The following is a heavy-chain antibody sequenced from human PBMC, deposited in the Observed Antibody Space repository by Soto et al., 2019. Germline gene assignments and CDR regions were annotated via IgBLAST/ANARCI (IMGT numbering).Heavy chain of an antibody. Sequence: SETLSLTCTVSGGSISSGDYYWSWIRQPPGKGLEWIGYIYYSGSTYYNPSLKSRVTISVDTSKNQFSLKLSSVTAADTAVYYCASADIGPYYYYMDVWGKGTTVTVSS. D-gene: IGHD2-15*01. CDR2: IYYSGST. V-gene: IGHV4-30-4*02. J-gene: IGHJ6*03. CDR1: GGSISSGDYY. CDR3: ASADIGPYYYYMDV.